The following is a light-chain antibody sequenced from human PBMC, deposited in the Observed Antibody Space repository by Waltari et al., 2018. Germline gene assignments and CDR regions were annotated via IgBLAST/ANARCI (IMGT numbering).Light chain of an antibody. CDR3: SAYTATSNGLARV. Sequence: QSALTQPASVSGSPGQSITISCTGTGSDIGAYNYVSWYQHTPRKAPKLVIFQLHGRPSGVSPGCSGSKSAYTASLTISGLQAEDEADYYCSAYTATSNGLARVFGGGTKLTVL. CDR2: QLH. J-gene: IGLJ2*01. CDR1: GSDIGAYNY. V-gene: IGLV2-14*01.